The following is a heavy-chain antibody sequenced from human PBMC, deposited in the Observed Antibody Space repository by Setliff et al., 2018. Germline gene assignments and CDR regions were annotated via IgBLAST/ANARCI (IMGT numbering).Heavy chain of an antibody. CDR1: GYTFTSYY. CDR2: INPSGGST. Sequence: ASVKVSCKASGYTFTSYYMHWVRQAPGQGLEWMGIINPSGGSTSYAQKFQGRVTMTRDTSTSTAYMELSSLRSEDTAVCYCARGRNYNFWSGYYNYYYYGMDVWGQGTTVTVSS. J-gene: IGHJ6*02. CDR3: ARGRNYNFWSGYYNYYYYGMDV. V-gene: IGHV1-46*01. D-gene: IGHD3-3*01.